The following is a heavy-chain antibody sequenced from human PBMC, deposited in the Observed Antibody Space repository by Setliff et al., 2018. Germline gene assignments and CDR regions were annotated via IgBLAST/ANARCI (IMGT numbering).Heavy chain of an antibody. D-gene: IGHD3-10*01. J-gene: IGHJ6*02. V-gene: IGHV1-3*01. CDR3: AGSVGGAPYYYGLGI. Sequence: GASVKVSCKASGYTSTTNALHWVRQAPGQRLEWMGWITAGFADTRYSQKFQGRVTITRDTSASTIYMRLTNLRSEDTAVYYCAGSVGGAPYYYGLGIWGQGTTVTVSS. CDR1: GYTSTTNA. CDR2: ITAGFADT.